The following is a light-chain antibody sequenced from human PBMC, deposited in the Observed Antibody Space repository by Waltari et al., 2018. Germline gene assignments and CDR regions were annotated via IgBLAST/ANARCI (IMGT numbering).Light chain of an antibody. Sequence: DIQMTKSPSSLSASAGDRVTITCRASQGISTYLNWYQQKPGKAPKRLIYAASSLESGFPSRFSGIGSGTDFTLTISSLQPEDFATYYCLQYNSNLWTFGQGTKVEIK. J-gene: IGKJ1*01. V-gene: IGKV1-17*01. CDR2: AAS. CDR1: QGISTY. CDR3: LQYNSNLWT.